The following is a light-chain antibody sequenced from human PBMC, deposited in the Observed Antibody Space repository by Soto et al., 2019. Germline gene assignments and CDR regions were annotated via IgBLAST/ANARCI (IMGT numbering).Light chain of an antibody. J-gene: IGKJ4*01. CDR2: GAS. Sequence: EIVLTQSPATLSVSPGERATLSCRASQSVGSNLAWYQQKPGQSPRLLMYGASTRATGVPARFSGSGSGTAFTLTISSLQSEDFAVYYCQQYTNWPRALTFGGGAKVEI. V-gene: IGKV3-15*01. CDR3: QQYTNWPRALT. CDR1: QSVGSN.